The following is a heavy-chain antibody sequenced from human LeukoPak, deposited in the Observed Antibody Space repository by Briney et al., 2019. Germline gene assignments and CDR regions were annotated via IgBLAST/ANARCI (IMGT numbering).Heavy chain of an antibody. Sequence: PGRSLRLSCSASGXTFSSYGRHWVRQAPGKGLEWVAVISYDGSNKYYADSVKGRFTISRDNSKNTLYLQMNSLRAEDTAVYYCARDDGDYFDYWGQGSLVTVSS. CDR3: ARDDGDYFDY. V-gene: IGHV3-30*03. J-gene: IGHJ4*02. D-gene: IGHD4-17*01. CDR1: GXTFSSYG. CDR2: ISYDGSNK.